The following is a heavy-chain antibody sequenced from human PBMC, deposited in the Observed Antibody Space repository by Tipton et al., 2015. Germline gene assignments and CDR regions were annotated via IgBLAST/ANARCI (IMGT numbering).Heavy chain of an antibody. V-gene: IGHV4-61*01. CDR2: IVSGGST. D-gene: IGHD2-21*02. J-gene: IGHJ5*02. Sequence: TLSLTCTVSGGSVISGTDYWSWIRQPPGKGLEWIGCIVSGGSTNYNPSLKSQVTISLDTSKNQFSLNLNSVTAADTAVYYCTKFNCGGDCYSYRGWFDPWGQGTLVTVSS. CDR3: TKFNCGGDCYSYRGWFDP. CDR1: GGSVISGTDY.